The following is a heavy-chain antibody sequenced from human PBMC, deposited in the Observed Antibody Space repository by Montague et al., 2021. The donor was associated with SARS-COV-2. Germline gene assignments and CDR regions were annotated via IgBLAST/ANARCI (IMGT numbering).Heavy chain of an antibody. CDR2: IYSNDEK. CDR1: GFSLSTTGVG. D-gene: IGHD3-9*01. Sequence: PALVKPTQTLTLTCTFSGFSLSTTGVGVGWIRQPPGKALEWVAVIYSNDEKRYSPSLRNRLTITKDTAKNQVVLSLTYVDPVDTATYYCAHLIRYYDIFTGIPFDYWGQGSQVTVPS. CDR3: AHLIRYYDIFTGIPFDY. V-gene: IGHV2-5*01. J-gene: IGHJ4*02.